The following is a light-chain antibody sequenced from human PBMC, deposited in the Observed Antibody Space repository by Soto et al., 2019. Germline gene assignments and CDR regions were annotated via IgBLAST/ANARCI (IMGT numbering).Light chain of an antibody. V-gene: IGKV3-15*01. CDR2: GVS. CDR3: QQYNKWPPWLT. CDR1: QIVASN. Sequence: EIVMTQSPATLSVSPGERATLSCRASQIVASNLAWYQQKPGQAPRLLIYGVSTRATGIPARFSGSGSGTEFTLTISSLQSEDFAVYYCQQYNKWPPWLTFGGGTKVEIK. J-gene: IGKJ4*01.